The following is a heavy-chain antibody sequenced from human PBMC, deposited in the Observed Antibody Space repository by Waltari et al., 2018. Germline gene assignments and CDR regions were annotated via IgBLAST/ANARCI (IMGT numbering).Heavy chain of an antibody. CDR2: IYHDGRT. CDR1: GYAINSGFY. Sequence: QVQLKESGPGLLKASETLSLTRDVSGYAINSGFYWGWIRQPPGKGLEWIATIYHDGRTFYNPSLTRRVSTAMDTSKDQFSPTLKSVTAADTAVYYCSRQVLGYCTSAACRRLESWGQGTRVSV. V-gene: IGHV4-38-2*01. CDR3: SRQVLGYCTSAACRRLES. J-gene: IGHJ4*02. D-gene: IGHD2-2*03.